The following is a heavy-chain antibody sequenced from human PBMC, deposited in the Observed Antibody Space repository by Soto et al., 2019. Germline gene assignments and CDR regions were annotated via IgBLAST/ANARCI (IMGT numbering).Heavy chain of an antibody. Sequence: QEQLLESGPGLVKPSQTLSLTCSVSGDSISNLDYFWAWIRQPPGQALEYIGYIYKSATTYYNPSFESRVAISVDTSKSQFSLNVTSVTAADTAVYFCARGRYCLTGRCFPNWFDSWGQGALVTVSS. D-gene: IGHD7-27*01. V-gene: IGHV4-30-4*01. CDR3: ARGRYCLTGRCFPNWFDS. CDR2: IYKSATT. J-gene: IGHJ5*01. CDR1: GDSISNLDYF.